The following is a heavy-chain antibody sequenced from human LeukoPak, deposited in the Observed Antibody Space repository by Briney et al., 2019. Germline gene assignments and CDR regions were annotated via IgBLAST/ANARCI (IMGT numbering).Heavy chain of an antibody. CDR1: GFTFSSYA. CDR2: IRGTGGGST. J-gene: IGHJ5*02. D-gene: IGHD3-16*01. Sequence: GGSLRLSCAASGFTFSSYAMSWVRQAPGKGLEWVSTIRGTGGGSTFYADSVKGRFTTSGDNSRNTLYLQMNSLRVEDTAVYYCAKAGGGNWFDPWGQGTLVTVSS. V-gene: IGHV3-23*01. CDR3: AKAGGGNWFDP.